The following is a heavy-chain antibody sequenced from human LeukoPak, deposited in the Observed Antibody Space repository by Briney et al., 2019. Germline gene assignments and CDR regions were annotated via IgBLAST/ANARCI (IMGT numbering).Heavy chain of an antibody. V-gene: IGHV4-34*01. D-gene: IGHD3-22*01. Sequence: SETLSLTCGVSGGSFSGYYWSWIRQPPGKGLEWIGEISDSGRTGYKSSLKSRVTILEDTSKNQFSLKLSSVTAADTAVYYRARHIKGGYKAFDYWGQGTLVTVSS. CDR3: ARHIKGGYKAFDY. CDR2: ISDSGRT. CDR1: GGSFSGYY. J-gene: IGHJ4*02.